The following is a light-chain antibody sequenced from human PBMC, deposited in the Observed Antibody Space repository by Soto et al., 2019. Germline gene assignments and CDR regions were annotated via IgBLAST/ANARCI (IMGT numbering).Light chain of an antibody. J-gene: IGKJ1*01. V-gene: IGKV3D-7*01. CDR2: GAS. Sequence: EIVLTQSPGTLSLSPGQRATLSCRASQSVSSSSVAWYRQRPGQAPRLLIYGASTRATGIPDRFSGSGSETDFTLTISSLQPEDFAVYYCQQDYNLPWTFGHGTKVDIK. CDR1: QSVSSSS. CDR3: QQDYNLPWT.